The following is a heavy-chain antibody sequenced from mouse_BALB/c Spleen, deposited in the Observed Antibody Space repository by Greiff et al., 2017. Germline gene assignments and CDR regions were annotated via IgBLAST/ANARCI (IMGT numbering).Heavy chain of an antibody. CDR1: GYTFTSYW. CDR3: ARGGDGYYHAFAY. D-gene: IGHD2-3*01. CDR2: INPSTGYT. Sequence: LVESGAELAKPGASVKMSCKASGYTFTSYWMHWVKQRPGQGLEWIGYINPSTGYTEYNQKFKDKATLTADKSSSTAYMQLSSLTSEDSAVYYCARGGDGYYHAFAYWGQGTLVTVSA. V-gene: IGHV1-7*01. J-gene: IGHJ3*01.